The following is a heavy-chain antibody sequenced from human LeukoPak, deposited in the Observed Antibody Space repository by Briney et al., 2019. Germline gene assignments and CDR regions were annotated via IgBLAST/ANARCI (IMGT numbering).Heavy chain of an antibody. CDR3: ARDRGSTSCNDY. D-gene: IGHD2-2*01. Sequence: ASVKVSCKASGYTFTDNYMHWVRQAPGQGLEWVGWINPNSGDTKYVQQFQGRVTMTRDTSISTAYMELSRLRSDDTAVYYCARDRGSTSCNDYWGQGTLVTVSS. V-gene: IGHV1-2*02. CDR2: INPNSGDT. J-gene: IGHJ4*02. CDR1: GYTFTDNY.